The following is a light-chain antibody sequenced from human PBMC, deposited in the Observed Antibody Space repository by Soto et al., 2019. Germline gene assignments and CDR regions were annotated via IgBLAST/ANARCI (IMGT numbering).Light chain of an antibody. Sequence: QSVLTQPPLASGTPGQWVTISCSGSSSNIETNDIYWHQQVPGSAPKLLIYSNDQRPSGVPDRFSASKSGTSASLAISGLRSEDEAEYFCATWDDSLRGVVFGGGTKLTVL. CDR2: SND. V-gene: IGLV1-47*02. CDR3: ATWDDSLRGVV. CDR1: SSNIETND. J-gene: IGLJ2*01.